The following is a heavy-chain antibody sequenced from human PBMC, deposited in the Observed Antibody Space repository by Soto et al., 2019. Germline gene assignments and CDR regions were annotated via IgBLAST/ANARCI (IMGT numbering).Heavy chain of an antibody. CDR1: GGSISSYY. V-gene: IGHV4-4*07. J-gene: IGHJ6*02. CDR3: ARDNILGILYGGMDV. Sequence: SETLSLTFTVSGGSISSYYWSWIRQPAGKGLEWIGRIYTSGSTNYNPSLKSRVTMSVDTSKNQFSLKLSSVTAADTAVYYCARDNILGILYGGMDVWGQGTTVTVSS. CDR2: IYTSGST. D-gene: IGHD3-3*01.